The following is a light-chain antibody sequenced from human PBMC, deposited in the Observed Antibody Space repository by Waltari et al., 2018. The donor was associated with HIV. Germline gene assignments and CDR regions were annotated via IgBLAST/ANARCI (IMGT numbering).Light chain of an antibody. CDR3: AAWDDSLNGPV. V-gene: IGLV1-44*01. CDR1: SYNLGSNT. CDR2: SNN. Sequence: QSVLTQPPSASGTPGQRVTIPCSGSSYNLGSNTVNWYQQLPGTAPKLLIYSNNQRPSGVPGRFSGSKSGTSASLAISGLQSEDEADYYCAAWDDSLNGPVFGTGTKVTVL. J-gene: IGLJ1*01.